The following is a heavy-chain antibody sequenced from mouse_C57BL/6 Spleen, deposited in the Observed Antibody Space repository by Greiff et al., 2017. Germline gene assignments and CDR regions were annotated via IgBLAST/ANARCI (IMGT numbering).Heavy chain of an antibody. Sequence: VQLQQPGAELVRPGSSVKLSCKASGYTFTSYWLHWVKQRPIQGLEWIGNIDPSDSDTPYNQKFKDKATLTVDKSSSTAYMQLSSLTSADSAVKYCARRGGLLPFDYWGQGTTLTVSS. D-gene: IGHD2-10*01. CDR3: ARRGGLLPFDY. V-gene: IGHV1-52*01. CDR1: GYTFTSYW. J-gene: IGHJ2*01. CDR2: IDPSDSDT.